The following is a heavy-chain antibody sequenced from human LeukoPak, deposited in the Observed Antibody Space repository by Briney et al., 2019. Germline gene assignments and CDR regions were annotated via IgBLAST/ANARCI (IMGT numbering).Heavy chain of an antibody. V-gene: IGHV1-46*03. CDR3: ARDLWEYSYGYYYYYMDV. Sequence: GASVKVSCKASGYTFTSYYMHWVRQAPGQGLEWMGIINPSGGSTSYAQKFQGRVTMTRDTSTSTVYMELSSLRSEDTAVYYCARDLWEYSYGYYYYYMDVWGKGTTVTVSS. J-gene: IGHJ6*03. CDR1: GYTFTSYY. D-gene: IGHD5-18*01. CDR2: INPSGGST.